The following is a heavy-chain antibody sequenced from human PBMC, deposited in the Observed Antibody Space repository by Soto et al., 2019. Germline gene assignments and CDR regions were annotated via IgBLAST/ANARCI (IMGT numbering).Heavy chain of an antibody. D-gene: IGHD1-26*01. CDR1: GGSISSGSYH. Sequence: PSETLSLTCTVSGGSISSGSYHGSWIRQHTGKGLEWIANIYYSGSTYYNPSLKSRATISIDTSKDQFSLRLGSVTAADTAVYYCAREEGSSYYFRHDCWGRGTLVTVSS. V-gene: IGHV4-31*03. CDR3: AREEGSSYYFRHDC. J-gene: IGHJ4*02. CDR2: IYYSGST.